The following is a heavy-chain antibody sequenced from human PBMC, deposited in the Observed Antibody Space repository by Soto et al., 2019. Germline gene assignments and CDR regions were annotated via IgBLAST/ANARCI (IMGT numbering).Heavy chain of an antibody. D-gene: IGHD6-19*01. V-gene: IGHV1-3*01. CDR1: GYTFTSYA. CDR3: ARVGSYSSGWYDWYFDL. J-gene: IGHJ2*01. CDR2: INAGNGNT. Sequence: GASVKVSCKASGYTFTSYAMHWVRQAPGQRLEWMGWINAGNGNTKYSQKFQGRVTITRDTSASTAYMELSSLRSEDTAVYYCARVGSYSSGWYDWYFDLWGRGTLVTVSS.